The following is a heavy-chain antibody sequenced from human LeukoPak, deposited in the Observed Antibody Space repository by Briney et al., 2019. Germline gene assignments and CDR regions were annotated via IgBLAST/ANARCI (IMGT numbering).Heavy chain of an antibody. Sequence: ASVKVSCKASGYTFTSYGISWVRQAPGQGLEWMGWISAYNGNTNYAQKLQGRVTMTTDTSTSTAYMELRSLRSDDTAVYYCARLRDYGAHNDSLVTWGKGTMVTVSS. J-gene: IGHJ3*01. V-gene: IGHV1-18*01. D-gene: IGHD4-17*01. CDR2: ISAYNGNT. CDR3: ARLRDYGAHNDSLVT. CDR1: GYTFTSYG.